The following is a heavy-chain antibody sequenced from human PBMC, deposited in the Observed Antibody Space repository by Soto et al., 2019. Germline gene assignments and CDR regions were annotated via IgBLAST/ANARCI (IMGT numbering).Heavy chain of an antibody. CDR2: IYWDDDK. CDR1: GFSLSTSGVG. Sequence: QITLKESGPTLVKPTQTLTLTCTFSGFSLSTSGVGVGWIRQPPGKALEWLALIYWDDDKRYSPSLKSRLTITKDTSKNQVVLTMTNMDPVDTATYYCAHVSTPRYCSSTSCYAIGDYWGQGTLVTVSS. D-gene: IGHD2-2*01. J-gene: IGHJ4*02. CDR3: AHVSTPRYCSSTSCYAIGDY. V-gene: IGHV2-5*02.